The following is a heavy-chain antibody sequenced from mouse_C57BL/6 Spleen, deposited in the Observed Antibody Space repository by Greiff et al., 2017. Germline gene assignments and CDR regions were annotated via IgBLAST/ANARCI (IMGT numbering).Heavy chain of an antibody. CDR1: GYTFTDYY. D-gene: IGHD2-5*01. V-gene: IGHV1-26*01. CDR3: ASAYYSNYGGV. CDR2: INPNNGGT. J-gene: IGHJ3*02. Sequence: EVQLQQSGPELVKPGASVKISCKASGYTFTDYYMNWVKQSHGKSLEWIGDINPNNGGTSYNQKFKGKATLTVDKSSSTAYMELRSLTSEDSAVYYCASAYYSNYGGVWGQGTLVTVSA.